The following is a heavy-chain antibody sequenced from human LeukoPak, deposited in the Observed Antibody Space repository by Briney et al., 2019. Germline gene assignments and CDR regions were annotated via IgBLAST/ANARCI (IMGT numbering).Heavy chain of an antibody. CDR3: ARVVGIDYGGRDWFDP. V-gene: IGHV4-39*07. D-gene: IGHD4-23*01. Sequence: SETLSLTCSVSGGSISSTTYYWGWIRQPPGKGLEWIGNIYYSGSTYYNPSLKSRVTMSVDTSKNQFSLKLSSVTAADTAVYYCARVVGIDYGGRDWFDPWGQGTLVTVSS. J-gene: IGHJ5*02. CDR1: GGSISSTTYY. CDR2: IYYSGST.